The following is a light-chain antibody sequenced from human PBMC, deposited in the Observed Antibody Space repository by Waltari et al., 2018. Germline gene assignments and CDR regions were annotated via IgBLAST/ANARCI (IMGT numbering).Light chain of an antibody. J-gene: IGLJ3*02. CDR3: QTGGHGTWV. CDR2: VNSDGSQ. Sequence: QLVLTQSPSASASLGASVKLTCTLSSGHSSNVIAWLQEQPGKGPRYLMKVNSDGSQSTGDEIPARFSGSSSGAERYLTISSLQSEDEADYYCQTGGHGTWVFGGGTKLTVL. V-gene: IGLV4-69*01. CDR1: SGHSSNV.